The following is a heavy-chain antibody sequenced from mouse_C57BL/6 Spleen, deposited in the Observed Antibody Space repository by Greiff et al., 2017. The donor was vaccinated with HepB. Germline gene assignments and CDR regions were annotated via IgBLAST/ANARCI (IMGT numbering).Heavy chain of an antibody. Sequence: EVNVVESGGGLVKPGGSLKLSCAASGFTFSSYAMSWVRQTPEKRLEWVATISDGGSYTYYPDNVKGRFTISRDNAKNNLYLQMSHLKSEDTAMYYCARDLGNYGAMDYWGQGTSVTVSS. CDR2: ISDGGSYT. J-gene: IGHJ4*01. CDR3: ARDLGNYGAMDY. D-gene: IGHD2-1*01. CDR1: GFTFSSYA. V-gene: IGHV5-4*01.